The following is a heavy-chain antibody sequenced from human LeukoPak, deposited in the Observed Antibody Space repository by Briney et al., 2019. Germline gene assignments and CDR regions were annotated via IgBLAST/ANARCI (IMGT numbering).Heavy chain of an antibody. CDR1: GFTFSSYA. CDR2: IGPTGAST. Sequence: PGGSLRLSCTASGFTFSSYAMNWVRQAPGEGLESVSSIGPTGASTSYSAPVKGRFTITRDNSKNTLYLQMNGLRAEDTAIYYCARNWDFDHWGQGILVTVSS. V-gene: IGHV3-23*01. J-gene: IGHJ4*02. D-gene: IGHD7-27*01. CDR3: ARNWDFDH.